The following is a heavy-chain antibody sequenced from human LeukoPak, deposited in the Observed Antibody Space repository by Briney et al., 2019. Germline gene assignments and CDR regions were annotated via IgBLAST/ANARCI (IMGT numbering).Heavy chain of an antibody. Sequence: GESLQISSKGAEYSSTRYWIGWGRRLPGKGLAGMGIIHPGDSEARYSPSFQGQVTISADKSINTAYLQWSSLEASDTAMCYCAKQGGSGWSYYWGQGTLVTVSS. CDR2: IHPGDSEA. CDR3: AKQGGSGWSYY. J-gene: IGHJ4*02. V-gene: IGHV5-51*01. CDR1: EYSSTRYW. D-gene: IGHD6-19*01.